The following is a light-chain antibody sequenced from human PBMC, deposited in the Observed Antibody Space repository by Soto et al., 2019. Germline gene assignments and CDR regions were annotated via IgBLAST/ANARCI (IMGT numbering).Light chain of an antibody. J-gene: IGKJ2*01. CDR1: QNFGNTF. V-gene: IGKV3-20*01. CDR2: GAS. CDR3: QQYGSSPYT. Sequence: ETVLTQSPGTLSLSPGERATLSCRASQNFGNTFLAWYQQKPGQAPRLLIYGASDRAAGIPDRFSGSGSGTDITLTISRLEPEDVAVYYCQQYGSSPYTFGQGTKLEIK.